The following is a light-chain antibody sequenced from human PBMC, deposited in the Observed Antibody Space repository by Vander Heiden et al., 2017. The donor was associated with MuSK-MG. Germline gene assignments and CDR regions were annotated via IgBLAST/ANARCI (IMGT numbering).Light chain of an antibody. V-gene: IGLV1-44*01. Sequence: QSVLTQPPSASGTPGQRVTISCSGSSSNIGSNTVNWYQQLPGMAPKLVIYKNNQRPSGVPDRFSGSTSGTSGSLAISGLQSEDEADYYCAAWDDSLDGRVFGGGTKLTVL. CDR2: KNN. CDR3: AAWDDSLDGRV. CDR1: SSNIGSNT. J-gene: IGLJ3*02.